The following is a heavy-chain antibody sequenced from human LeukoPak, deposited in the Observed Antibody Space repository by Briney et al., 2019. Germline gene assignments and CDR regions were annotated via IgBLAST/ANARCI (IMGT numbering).Heavy chain of an antibody. CDR1: GGTFSSYA. D-gene: IGHD4-17*01. CDR3: ARDRPTTVTSNWFDP. J-gene: IGHJ5*02. V-gene: IGHV1-69*05. CDR2: IIPIFGTA. Sequence: GASVKVSCKASGGTFSSYAISWVRQAPGQGLEWMGGIIPIFGTANCAQKFQGRVTITTDESTSTAYMELSSLRSEDTAVYYCARDRPTTVTSNWFDPWGQGTLVTVSS.